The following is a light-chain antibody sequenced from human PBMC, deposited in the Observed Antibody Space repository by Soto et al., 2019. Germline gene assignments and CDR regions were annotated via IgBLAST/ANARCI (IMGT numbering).Light chain of an antibody. CDR3: SSSTSTSTLV. CDR2: EVT. Sequence: QSALTQPASVSGSPGQSITISCTGTSNDVGTYNYVSWHQQHPGKAPELMIYEVTNRPSGVSNRFSGSKSGNTASLTISGLQAEDEADYYCSSSTSTSTLVFGTGTKLTVL. V-gene: IGLV2-14*01. CDR1: SNDVGTYNY. J-gene: IGLJ1*01.